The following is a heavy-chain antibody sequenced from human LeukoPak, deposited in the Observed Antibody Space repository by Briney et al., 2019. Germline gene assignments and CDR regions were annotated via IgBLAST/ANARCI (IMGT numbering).Heavy chain of an antibody. J-gene: IGHJ4*02. CDR3: ARVPTYYDFSIDY. CDR1: GGSFSGYY. Sequence: PSETLSLTCAVYGGSFSGYYWRWIRQPPGKGLEWIGEINHSGSTNYNPSLKSRVTISVDTSKNQFSLKLSSVTAADTAVYYCARVPTYYDFSIDYWGQGTLVTVSS. CDR2: INHSGST. D-gene: IGHD3-3*01. V-gene: IGHV4-34*01.